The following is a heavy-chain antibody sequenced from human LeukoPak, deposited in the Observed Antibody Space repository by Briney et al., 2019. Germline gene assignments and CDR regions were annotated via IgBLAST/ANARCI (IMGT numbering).Heavy chain of an antibody. D-gene: IGHD4-11*01. CDR1: GYSFTSYW. Sequence: HGESLKISCKCSGYSFTSYWIGWVRQMPGKGLEWMGIIYPGDSDTRYSPSFQGQVTISADKSISTAYLQWSSLKASDTAMYYCARLEVLTSSVFDYWGQGTLVTVSS. J-gene: IGHJ4*02. CDR2: IYPGDSDT. CDR3: ARLEVLTSSVFDY. V-gene: IGHV5-51*01.